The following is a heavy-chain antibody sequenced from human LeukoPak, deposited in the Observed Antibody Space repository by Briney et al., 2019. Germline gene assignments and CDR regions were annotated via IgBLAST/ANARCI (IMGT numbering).Heavy chain of an antibody. Sequence: GASVKVSCKASGYTFTSYYMHWVRQAPGQGLEWMGWISAYNGNTNYAQKLQGRVTMTEDTSTDTAYMELSSLRSEDTAVYYCATPTYSGSQIFDYWGQGTLVTVSS. CDR3: ATPTYSGSQIFDY. CDR1: GYTFTSYY. CDR2: ISAYNGNT. V-gene: IGHV1-18*04. D-gene: IGHD1-26*01. J-gene: IGHJ4*02.